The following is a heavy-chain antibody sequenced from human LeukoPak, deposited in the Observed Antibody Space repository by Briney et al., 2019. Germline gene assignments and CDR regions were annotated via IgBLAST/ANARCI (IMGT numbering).Heavy chain of an antibody. CDR1: GFTFRSYG. D-gene: IGHD3-22*01. V-gene: IGHV3-33*06. J-gene: IGHJ4*02. CDR2: IWYDGSNK. CDR3: AKAIGMVVVVGDPFDY. Sequence: GGSLRLSCAASGFTFRSYGMHWVRQAPGKGLEWAAVIWYDGSNKYYADSVKGRFTISRDNSKNTMYLQMNSLRAEDTAVYYCAKAIGMVVVVGDPFDYWGQGTLVTVSS.